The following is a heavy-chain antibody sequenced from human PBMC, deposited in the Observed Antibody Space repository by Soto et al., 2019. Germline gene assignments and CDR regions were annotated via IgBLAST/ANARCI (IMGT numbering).Heavy chain of an antibody. V-gene: IGHV6-1*01. Sequence: SQTLSLTCVISGDSVSSNSAAWNWIGQSPSRGLEWLGRTYYRSKWYNDYAVSVKSRITINPDTSRNQFSLQLNSVTPEDTAVYYCARIRQLATYYYYGMDVWGQGTTVTVSS. CDR2: TYYRSKWYN. CDR3: ARIRQLATYYYYGMDV. J-gene: IGHJ6*02. D-gene: IGHD6-6*01. CDR1: GDSVSSNSAA.